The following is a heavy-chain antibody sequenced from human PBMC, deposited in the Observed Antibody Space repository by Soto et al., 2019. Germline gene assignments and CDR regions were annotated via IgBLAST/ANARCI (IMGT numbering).Heavy chain of an antibody. CDR2: IIPILDVS. CDR3: AQMWFGELWHGMDV. D-gene: IGHD3-10*01. J-gene: IGHJ6*02. V-gene: IGHV1-69*02. CDR1: GGDFNSYT. Sequence: QLVQSGAEVKKPGSSVTVSCKASGGDFNSYTLSWVRQAPGQGPEWMGTIIPILDVSKNAQKFQGRVTITADKTTATVYIELRSLKSEDTAIYYCAQMWFGELWHGMDVWGQGTTVTVSS.